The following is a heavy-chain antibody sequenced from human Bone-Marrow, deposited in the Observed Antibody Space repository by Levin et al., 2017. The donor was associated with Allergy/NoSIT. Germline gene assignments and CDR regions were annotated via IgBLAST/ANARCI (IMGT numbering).Heavy chain of an antibody. J-gene: IGHJ4*02. Sequence: GESLKISCAASGFTLSRYAMAWVRQAPGQGLEWVSGMSGSGGRTVYADSVKGRFTISRDNSKNIMYLQMNSLRVEDTALYYCAREDNWNYDYWGQETLVTVSS. CDR2: MSGSGGRT. D-gene: IGHD1-7*01. CDR3: AREDNWNYDY. V-gene: IGHV3-23*01. CDR1: GFTLSRYA.